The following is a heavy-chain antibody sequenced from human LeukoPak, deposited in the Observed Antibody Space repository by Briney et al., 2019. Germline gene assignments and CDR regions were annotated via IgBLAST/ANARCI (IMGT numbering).Heavy chain of an antibody. CDR3: ARSSRDNSLFDP. V-gene: IGHV4-59*01. J-gene: IGHJ5*02. CDR2: IYYSGST. D-gene: IGHD2-15*01. Sequence: SETLSLTCTVSGGSISSYYWSWIRQPPGKGLEWIGYIYYSGSTNYNPSLKSRVTISVDTSKNQFSLKLSSVTAADTAVYYCARSSRDNSLFDPWGQGTLVTVSS. CDR1: GGSISSYY.